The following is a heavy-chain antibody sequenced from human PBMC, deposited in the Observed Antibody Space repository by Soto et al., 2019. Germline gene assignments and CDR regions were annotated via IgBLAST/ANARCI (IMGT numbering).Heavy chain of an antibody. J-gene: IGHJ4*02. D-gene: IGHD3-22*01. CDR2: IYNSGRT. Sequence: PSETLSPTCAVPVGSISSGGYSWSWILQPPGKGLEWMGYIYNSGRTYYNPSLKSRVTISVDRPNNQISLKPRSVTAAYQALYYCARGGEIHYYDSSGYSFDYWRKGTMITVSS. V-gene: IGHV4-30-2*01. CDR3: ARGGEIHYYDSSGYSFDY. CDR1: VGSISSGGYS.